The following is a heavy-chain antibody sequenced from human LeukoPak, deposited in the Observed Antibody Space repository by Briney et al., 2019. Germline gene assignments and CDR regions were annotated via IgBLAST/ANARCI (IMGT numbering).Heavy chain of an antibody. J-gene: IGHJ4*02. V-gene: IGHV3-30-3*01. CDR3: ARDATTVLVFDY. Sequence: GGSRRLSCAASGFTFSSYAMHWVRQAPGKGLEWVAVISYDGSNKYYADSVKGRFTISRDNSKSTLYLQMNSLRAEDTAVYYCARDATTVLVFDYWGQGTLVTVSS. CDR2: ISYDGSNK. CDR1: GFTFSSYA. D-gene: IGHD4-11*01.